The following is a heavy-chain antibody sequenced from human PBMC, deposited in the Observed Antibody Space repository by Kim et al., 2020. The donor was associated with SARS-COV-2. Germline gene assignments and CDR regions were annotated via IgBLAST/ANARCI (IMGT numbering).Heavy chain of an antibody. CDR1: GFTFGGYA. V-gene: IGHV3-9*01. D-gene: IGHD3-10*01. Sequence: GGSLRLSCAASGFTFGGYAMHWVQQAPGKGLEWVSGISWNSGSIGYADSVKGRFTISRDNAKNSLYLQMNSLRAEDTAFYYCAKGSDGSASPTVFDYWGQGTLVTVSS. CDR2: ISWNSGSI. CDR3: AKGSDGSASPTVFDY. J-gene: IGHJ4*02.